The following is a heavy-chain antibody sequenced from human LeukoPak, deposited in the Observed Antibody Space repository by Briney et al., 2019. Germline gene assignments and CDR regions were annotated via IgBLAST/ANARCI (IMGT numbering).Heavy chain of an antibody. J-gene: IGHJ4*02. CDR3: ARDGPNSSGWLPDY. CDR2: ISSSSSTI. Sequence: GGSLRLSCAASGFTFSSYSMNWVRQAPGKGLEWVSYISSSSSTIYYADSVKGRFTISRDNAKNSLYLQMNSLRAEDTAVYYCARDGPNSSGWLPDYWGQGTLVTVSS. V-gene: IGHV3-48*01. CDR1: GFTFSSYS. D-gene: IGHD6-19*01.